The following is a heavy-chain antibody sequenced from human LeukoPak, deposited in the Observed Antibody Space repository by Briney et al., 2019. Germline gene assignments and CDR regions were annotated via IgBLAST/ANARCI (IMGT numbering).Heavy chain of an antibody. D-gene: IGHD3-22*01. CDR1: GGSISSYY. J-gene: IGHJ4*02. V-gene: IGHV4-59*12. Sequence: SETLSLTCTVSGGSISSYYWTWIRQPPGKGLEWIGYIFYSGSTYYNPSLKSRVTISVDTSKNQFSLKLSSVTAADTAVYYCARELGDYYDSSGYWSIGYWGQGTLVTVSS. CDR2: IFYSGST. CDR3: ARELGDYYDSSGYWSIGY.